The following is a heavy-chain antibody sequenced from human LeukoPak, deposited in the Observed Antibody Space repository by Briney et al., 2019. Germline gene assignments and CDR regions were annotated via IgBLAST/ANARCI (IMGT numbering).Heavy chain of an antibody. D-gene: IGHD3-9*01. CDR3: ARAYYDILTGNYYYYGMDV. CDR1: GYTFTSYD. J-gene: IGHJ6*02. CDR2: MNPNSGNT. V-gene: IGHV1-8*01. Sequence: ASVKVSCKASGYTFTSYDINWVRQATGQGLEWMGWMNPNSGNTGYAQKFQGRVTMTRNTSISTAYMELSSLRSEDTAVYYCARAYYDILTGNYYYYGMDVWGQGTTVTVSS.